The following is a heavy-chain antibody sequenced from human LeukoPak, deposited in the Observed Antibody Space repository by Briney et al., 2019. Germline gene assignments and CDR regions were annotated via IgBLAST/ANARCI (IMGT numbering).Heavy chain of an antibody. V-gene: IGHV3-33*01. CDR1: GFIFSSYG. J-gene: IGHJ3*02. CDR3: ARETLDGFDI. Sequence: GGSLRLSCAASGFIFSSYGMHWVRQAPGKGLEWVAVIWYDGSDKYYADSVKGRFTISRDNSKNTLYLQMNSLRAEDTAVYHCARETLDGFDIWGQGTMVTVSS. CDR2: IWYDGSDK.